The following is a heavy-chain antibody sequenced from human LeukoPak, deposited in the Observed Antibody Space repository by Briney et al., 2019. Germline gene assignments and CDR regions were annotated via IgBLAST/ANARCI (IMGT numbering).Heavy chain of an antibody. D-gene: IGHD1-1*01. CDR3: ARYWNDGNYFDY. CDR2: IYYSGST. J-gene: IGHJ4*02. V-gene: IGHV4-31*03. Sequence: SQTLSLTCTVSGGSISSGGYYWNLIRQHPGKGLEWIGYIYYSGSTYYNPSLKSRVTISVDTSKNQFSLKLSSVTAADTAVYYCARYWNDGNYFDYWGQGTLVTVSS. CDR1: GGSISSGGYY.